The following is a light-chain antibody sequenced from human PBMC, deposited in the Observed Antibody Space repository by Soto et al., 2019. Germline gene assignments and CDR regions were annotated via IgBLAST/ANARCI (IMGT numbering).Light chain of an antibody. J-gene: IGKJ1*01. CDR3: QQYGSSSWT. CDR1: QSVSSSY. CDR2: GAS. V-gene: IGKV3-20*01. Sequence: ETVLTQSPGTLAFSPGERATLSCTATQSVSSSYLAWYQQKPGQAPRLLIYGASSRATGIPERFSGSGSGTDFTLTISSLEPEDFAVYYCQQYGSSSWTFGQGTKVEIK.